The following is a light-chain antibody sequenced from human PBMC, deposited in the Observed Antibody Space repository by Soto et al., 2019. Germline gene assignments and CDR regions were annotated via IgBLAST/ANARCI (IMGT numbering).Light chain of an antibody. J-gene: IGKJ1*01. V-gene: IGKV1-5*01. CDR2: DAS. CDR3: QQYNSYSWT. CDR1: QSISSW. Sequence: DIQMTQSPSTLSASVGDRVTITCRASQSISSWLAWYQQKPGKAPKLLIYDASSLESGVPSRFSGSGSGTEFTLPISSLQPDDFATYYCQQYNSYSWTFGQGTTVEIK.